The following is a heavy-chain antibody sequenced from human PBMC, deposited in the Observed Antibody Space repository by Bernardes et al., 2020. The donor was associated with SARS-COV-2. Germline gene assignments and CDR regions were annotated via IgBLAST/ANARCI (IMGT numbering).Heavy chain of an antibody. CDR2: ISGSGGNT. D-gene: IGHD3-3*01. CDR1: GFTFNTFG. J-gene: IGHJ4*02. CDR3: AKSIRNDDAFWSGYNDY. V-gene: IGHV3-23*01. Sequence: GGSLRLSCAASGFTFNTFGMHWVRQAPGKGLEWVSAISGSGGNTYYADSVKGRFTISRDNSKNTLYLQMNSLRAEDTAVYYCAKSIRNDDAFWSGYNDYWGQGTLVTVSS.